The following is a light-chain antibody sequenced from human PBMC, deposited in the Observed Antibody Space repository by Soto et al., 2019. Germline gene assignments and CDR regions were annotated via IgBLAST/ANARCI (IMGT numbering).Light chain of an antibody. CDR1: QGISSY. J-gene: IGKJ1*01. V-gene: IGKV1-9*01. CDR3: QQLNSYPRT. Sequence: IQLTQSPSSLSASVGDRVTITCRASQGISSYLAWYQQKPGKAPKLLIYAASTLQRGVPSRFSGSGSGTSFTPPLRSLAPEDFATYYCQQLNSYPRTFGQGTKVEIK. CDR2: AAS.